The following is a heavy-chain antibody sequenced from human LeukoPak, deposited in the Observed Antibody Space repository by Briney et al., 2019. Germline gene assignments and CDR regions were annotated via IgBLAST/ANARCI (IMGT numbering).Heavy chain of an antibody. V-gene: IGHV3-33*06. J-gene: IGHJ6*02. CDR3: AKIDYDTEVYGMDV. CDR2: IWYDGSNK. CDR1: GFAFSSYG. D-gene: IGHD3-9*01. Sequence: GGSLRLSCAASGFAFSSYGMHWVRQAPGKGLEWVAVIWYDGSNKYYADSVKGRFTISRDNSKNTLYLQMNSLRAEDTAVYYCAKIDYDTEVYGMDVWGQGSTVTVSS.